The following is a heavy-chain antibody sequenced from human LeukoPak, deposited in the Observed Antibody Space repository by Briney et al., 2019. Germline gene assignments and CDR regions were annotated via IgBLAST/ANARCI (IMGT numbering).Heavy chain of an antibody. J-gene: IGHJ6*03. Sequence: GASVKVSCKASGYTFTGYYMHWVRQAPGQGLEWMGWINPNSGGTNYAQKFQGRVTMTRDTSISTAYMELSRLRSDDTAVYYCAGGPGVGATYYYYYYMDVWGKGTTVTVSS. CDR2: INPNSGGT. D-gene: IGHD1-26*01. CDR3: AGGPGVGATYYYYYYMDV. V-gene: IGHV1-2*02. CDR1: GYTFTGYY.